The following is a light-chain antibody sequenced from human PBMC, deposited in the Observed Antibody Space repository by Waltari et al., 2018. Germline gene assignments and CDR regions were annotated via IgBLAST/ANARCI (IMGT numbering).Light chain of an antibody. CDR3: QQSYGSPFT. J-gene: IGKJ3*01. V-gene: IGKV1-39*01. CDR2: EAS. Sequence: DIQMTQSPSSLSASDGDRVTITCRASQTINTYLNRYQQKPGTAPKLLIFEASSLQSGVPSRFSGSASVTEFTLTISSLQPEDFATYYCQQSYGSPFTFGPGTNVDLK. CDR1: QTINTY.